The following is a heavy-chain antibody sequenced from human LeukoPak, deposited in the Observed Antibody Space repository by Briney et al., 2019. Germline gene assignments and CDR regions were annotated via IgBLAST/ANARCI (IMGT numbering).Heavy chain of an antibody. J-gene: IGHJ4*02. CDR2: IIPIFGTA. CDR3: ATEGEVGYAYLD. CDR1: GGTFSSYA. V-gene: IGHV1-69*05. D-gene: IGHD5-18*01. Sequence: SVKVSCKASGGTFSSYAISWVRQAPGQGLEWMGGIIPIFGTANYAQKFQGRVTITTDESTSTAYMELSSLRSEDTAVYYCATEGEVGYAYLDWGQGTLVTVSS.